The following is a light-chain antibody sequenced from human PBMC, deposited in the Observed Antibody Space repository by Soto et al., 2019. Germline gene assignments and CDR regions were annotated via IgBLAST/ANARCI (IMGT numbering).Light chain of an antibody. J-gene: IGKJ4*01. CDR1: QTVTASY. CDR2: GAS. V-gene: IGKV3-20*01. CDR3: QQYGSTPRT. Sequence: EIVLTQSPGTLSLSPGEKAALSCRASQTVTASYFAWYQQKPGQAHRLLIDGASSRATGIPDRFSGSGSGTDFTLTISRLEPEDFAVYYCQQYGSTPRTFGGGTKVEI.